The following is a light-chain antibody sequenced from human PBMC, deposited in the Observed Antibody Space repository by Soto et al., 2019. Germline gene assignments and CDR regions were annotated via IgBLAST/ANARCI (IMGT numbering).Light chain of an antibody. CDR1: QSVGSN. V-gene: IGKV3-15*01. CDR3: QQYYQWPSYT. CDR2: DAS. J-gene: IGKJ2*01. Sequence: EIVMTQSPLILSASPGERAIFSCRASQSVGSNIAWYQQKPGQSPRLLVYDASTRATAIPARFSGSGSGTEFTLTINTLQPEDFAVYYCQQYYQWPSYTFGQGTKVDIK.